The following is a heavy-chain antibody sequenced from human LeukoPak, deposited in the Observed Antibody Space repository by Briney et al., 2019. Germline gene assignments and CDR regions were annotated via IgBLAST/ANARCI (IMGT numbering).Heavy chain of an antibody. CDR1: GGSISSSNW. CDR2: IYHSGGT. CDR3: AKAAFNYYYYYMDV. Sequence: SGTLSLTCAVSGGSISSSNWWSWVRQPPGKGLEWIGEIYHSGGTNYNPSLKSRVTISVDKSKNQFSLKLSSVTAADTAVYYCAKAAFNYYYYYMDVWGTGTTVTVSS. V-gene: IGHV4-4*02. J-gene: IGHJ6*03.